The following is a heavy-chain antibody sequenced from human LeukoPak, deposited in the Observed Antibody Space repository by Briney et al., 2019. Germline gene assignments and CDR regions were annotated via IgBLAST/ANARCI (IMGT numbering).Heavy chain of an antibody. Sequence: PGGSLRLSCAASGFSFSNYWMSWVRQAPGKGLEWVASIRDDGSDKYYVDSVKGRFTISRDNAKKSLYLQMNSLRAEDTAVYYCARYFGISATAQSRLDYWGQGMLVPVSS. CDR1: GFSFSNYW. J-gene: IGHJ4*02. V-gene: IGHV3-7*04. CDR3: ARYFGISATAQSRLDY. CDR2: IRDDGSDK. D-gene: IGHD3-22*01.